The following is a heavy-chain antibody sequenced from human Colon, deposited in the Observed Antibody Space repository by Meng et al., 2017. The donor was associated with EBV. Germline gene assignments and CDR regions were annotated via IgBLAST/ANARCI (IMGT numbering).Heavy chain of an antibody. V-gene: IGHV7-4-1*02. J-gene: IGHJ2*01. D-gene: IGHD3-22*01. CDR1: GDTFINYA. CDR3: ARGGPYPDSSGFHWYFDL. Sequence: QVQLVQSGSELKKSGASVKVSCKASGDTFINYAINWVRQAPGQGLEWMGWINTHTGNPTYGQGFTGRFVLSSDTSVSTANLQISSLKAEDTAVYYCARGGPYPDSSGFHWYFDLWGRGTLVTVSS. CDR2: INTHTGNP.